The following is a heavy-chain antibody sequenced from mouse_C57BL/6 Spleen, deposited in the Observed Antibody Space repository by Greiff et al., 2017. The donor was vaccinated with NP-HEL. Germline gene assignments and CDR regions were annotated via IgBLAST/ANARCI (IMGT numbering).Heavy chain of an antibody. CDR3: ARDLIYYYGSSYGEGYYAMDY. D-gene: IGHD1-1*01. J-gene: IGHJ4*01. CDR2: ISDGGSYT. Sequence: EVQRVESGGGLVKPGGSLKLSCAASGFTFSSYAMSWVRQTPEKRLEWVSTISDGGSYTYYPDNVKGRFTISRDNAKNNLYLQMSHLKSEDTAMYYCARDLIYYYGSSYGEGYYAMDYWGQGTSVTVSS. V-gene: IGHV5-4*01. CDR1: GFTFSSYA.